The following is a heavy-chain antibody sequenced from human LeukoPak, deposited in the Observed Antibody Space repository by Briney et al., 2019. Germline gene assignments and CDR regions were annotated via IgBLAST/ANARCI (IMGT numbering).Heavy chain of an antibody. Sequence: SLRLSCAASGFTFSSYGMHWVRQAPGKGLEWVAVIWYDGSNKYYADSVKGRFTISRDNSKNTLYLQMNSLRAEDTAVYYCASFYYYYYGMDVWGQGTTVTVSS. CDR2: IWYDGSNK. J-gene: IGHJ6*02. CDR3: ASFYYYYYGMDV. CDR1: GFTFSSYG. D-gene: IGHD2/OR15-2a*01. V-gene: IGHV3-33*01.